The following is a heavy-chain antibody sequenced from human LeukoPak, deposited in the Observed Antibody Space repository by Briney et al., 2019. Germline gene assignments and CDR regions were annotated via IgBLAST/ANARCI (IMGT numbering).Heavy chain of an antibody. Sequence: PGGSLRLSCAASGFTFSSYAMSWVRQAPGKGLEWVSAISGSGGSTYYADSVKGRFTISRDNSKNTLYLQMNSLRAEDTAVYYCAKGNDCSSTSCLYSSSWYPQYFQHWGQGTLVTVSS. V-gene: IGHV3-23*01. J-gene: IGHJ1*01. CDR2: ISGSGGST. CDR3: AKGNDCSSTSCLYSSSWYPQYFQH. CDR1: GFTFSSYA. D-gene: IGHD2-2*01.